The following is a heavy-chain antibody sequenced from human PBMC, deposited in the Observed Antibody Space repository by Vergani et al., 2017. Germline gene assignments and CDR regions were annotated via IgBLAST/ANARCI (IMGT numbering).Heavy chain of an antibody. CDR1: GYTFTSYY. CDR3: AREVRADSGSYSHGGMDV. CDR2: INPSGGST. J-gene: IGHJ6*02. D-gene: IGHD1-26*01. V-gene: IGHV1-46*03. Sequence: QVQLVQSGAEVKKPGASVKVSCKASGYTFTSYYMHWVRQAPGQGLEWMGIINPSGGSTSYAQKFQGRVTMTRDTSTRTVYMELSSLRSEDTAVYYCAREVRADSGSYSHGGMDVWGQGTTVTVSS.